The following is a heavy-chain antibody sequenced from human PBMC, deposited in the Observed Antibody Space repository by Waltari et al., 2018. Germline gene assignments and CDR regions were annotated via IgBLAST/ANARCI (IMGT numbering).Heavy chain of an antibody. D-gene: IGHD3-10*01. V-gene: IGHV3-30-3*01. Sequence: QVQLVESGGGVVQPGRSLRLSCAASGVTFRSYAMHWVRQAPGKGLEWVAVISYDGSNKYYADSVKGRFTISRDNSKNTLYLQMNSLRAEDTAVYYCAREWGGDAFDIWGQGTMVTVSS. CDR3: AREWGGDAFDI. CDR2: ISYDGSNK. J-gene: IGHJ3*02. CDR1: GVTFRSYA.